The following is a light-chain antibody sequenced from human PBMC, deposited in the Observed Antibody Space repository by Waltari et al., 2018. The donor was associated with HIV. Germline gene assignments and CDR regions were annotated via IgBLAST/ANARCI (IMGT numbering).Light chain of an antibody. V-gene: IGLV2-11*01. J-gene: IGLJ3*02. CDR3: CSYAGSYTWV. Sequence: QSALTQSRSVSGSPGQSVTISCTGTSSDVGGYKYVSWYQQHPGKVPKLMIYDVNKRPSGVPARFSGSKSANTASLTISVLQAEDEADYYCCSYAGSYTWVFGGGTKLTVL. CDR2: DVN. CDR1: SSDVGGYKY.